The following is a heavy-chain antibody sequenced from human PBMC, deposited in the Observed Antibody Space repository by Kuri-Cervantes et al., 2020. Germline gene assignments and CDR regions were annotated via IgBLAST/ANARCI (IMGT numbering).Heavy chain of an antibody. CDR2: IHHSGDS. V-gene: IGHV4-30-2*06. CDR1: GGSISSGGSC. CDR3: ARASYCGGDCYEIDP. D-gene: IGHD2-21*02. J-gene: IGHJ5*02. Sequence: SCAVSGGSISSGGSCWTWIRQSPGKGLEWIGYIHHSGDSYYNPSLKSRVTISVDGSKNHFSLRLTSVTAADTAVYYCARASYCGGDCYEIDPWGQGTLVTVSS.